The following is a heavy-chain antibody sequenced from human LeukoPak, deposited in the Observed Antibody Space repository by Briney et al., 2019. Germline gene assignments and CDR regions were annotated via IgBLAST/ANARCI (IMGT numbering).Heavy chain of an antibody. V-gene: IGHV3-7*01. CDR2: MKQDGSEK. Sequence: GGSLRLSCAASGFTFSIYWMSWVRQAPGKELEWVANMKQDGSEKYYVDSVKGRFTISRDNAKNSLYLQMNSLRAEDTAVYYCAELGITMIGGVWGKGTTVTISS. CDR3: AELGITMIGGV. D-gene: IGHD3-10*02. CDR1: GFTFSIYW. J-gene: IGHJ6*04.